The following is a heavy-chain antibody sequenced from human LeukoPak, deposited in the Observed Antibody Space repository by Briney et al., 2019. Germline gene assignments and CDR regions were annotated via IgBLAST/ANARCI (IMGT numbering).Heavy chain of an antibody. Sequence: GGSLRLSCAASGFTVSSNYMSWVRQAPGKGLEWVSIIYSGGSTYYADSVKGRFTISRDNSKNTLYLRMNSLRAEDTAVYYCARGDYDSSGYYYYFDYWGQGTLVTVSS. CDR2: IYSGGST. CDR3: ARGDYDSSGYYYYFDY. D-gene: IGHD3-22*01. CDR1: GFTVSSNY. J-gene: IGHJ4*02. V-gene: IGHV3-66*01.